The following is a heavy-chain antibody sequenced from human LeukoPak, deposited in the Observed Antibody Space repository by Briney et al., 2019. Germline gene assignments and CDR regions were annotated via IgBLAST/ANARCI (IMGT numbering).Heavy chain of an antibody. CDR2: ISPIRCIA. CDR1: GGTFSSYA. J-gene: IGHJ4*02. V-gene: IGHV1-69*10. CDR3: ASSVGAPLPDY. Sequence: SVKVSCRASGGTFSSYAISGVRQAPGQGREWMVGISPIRCIANYAQKFQGRVTITADKPTSTAHMQLSSLRSEDTAVYYCASSVGAPLPDYWGQPSMVTVPS. D-gene: IGHD1-26*01.